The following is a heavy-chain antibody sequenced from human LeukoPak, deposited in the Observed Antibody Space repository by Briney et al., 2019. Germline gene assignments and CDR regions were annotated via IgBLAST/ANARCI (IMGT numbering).Heavy chain of an antibody. CDR1: GYTFTSYD. J-gene: IGHJ6*03. CDR2: MNPNSGNT. Sequence: GASVKVSCKASGYTFTSYDINWVRQATGQGLEWMGWMNPNSGNTGYAQKFQGRVTMTRNTSISTAYMELSSLRSEGTAVYYCARKYNVRGWYYYYYMDVWGKGTTVTVSS. V-gene: IGHV1-8*01. CDR3: ARKYNVRGWYYYYYMDV. D-gene: IGHD3-10*02.